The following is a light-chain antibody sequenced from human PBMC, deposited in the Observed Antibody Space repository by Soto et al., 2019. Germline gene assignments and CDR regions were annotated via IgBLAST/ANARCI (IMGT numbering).Light chain of an antibody. V-gene: IGLV2-23*01. CDR2: EGS. Sequence: QSVLTQPASVSGSPGQSSTISCTGSSSDVGSYNLVSWHQQYPGKAPKLMIYEGSKRPSGVSNRFSGSKSGNTASLTISGLQAEDEADYYCCSYAGRSTLVFGGGTKVTVL. J-gene: IGLJ3*02. CDR1: SSDVGSYNL. CDR3: CSYAGRSTLV.